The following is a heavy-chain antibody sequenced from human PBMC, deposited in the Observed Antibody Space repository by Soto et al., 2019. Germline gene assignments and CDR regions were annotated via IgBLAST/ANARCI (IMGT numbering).Heavy chain of an antibody. D-gene: IGHD3-22*01. Sequence: QVQLVESGGGVVQPGRSLRLTCAASGFIFSGSGMHWVRQAPGKGLVWVALVSNDGIRKYYGDSVKGRFTISRDNAENTLYLQMNSLRAEDTAVYYCARWVGVSMYDNSGKYDSWGQGTLVTVSS. CDR1: GFIFSGSG. CDR3: ARWVGVSMYDNSGKYDS. V-gene: IGHV3-30*03. CDR2: VSNDGIRK. J-gene: IGHJ5*01.